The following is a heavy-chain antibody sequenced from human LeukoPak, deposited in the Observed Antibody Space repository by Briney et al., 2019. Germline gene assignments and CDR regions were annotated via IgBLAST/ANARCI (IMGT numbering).Heavy chain of an antibody. CDR1: GFTFSSYA. CDR2: ISYDGSNK. J-gene: IGHJ4*02. Sequence: GRSLRLSCAASGFTFSSYAMHWVRQAPGKGLEWVAVISYDGSNKYYADSVKGRFTISRDNSKNTLYLQMNSLRAEDTAVYYCAKDLEIVVVPAAKIYWGQGTLVTVSS. V-gene: IGHV3-30-3*01. CDR3: AKDLEIVVVPAAKIY. D-gene: IGHD2-2*01.